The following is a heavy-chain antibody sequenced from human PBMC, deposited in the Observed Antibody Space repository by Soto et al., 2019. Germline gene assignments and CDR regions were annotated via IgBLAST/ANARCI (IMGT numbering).Heavy chain of an antibody. V-gene: IGHV4-59*01. J-gene: IGHJ6*02. D-gene: IGHD1-1*01. CDR2: LYASGGT. Sequence: PSETLSLTCTVSGDSISDYYWSWIRQPPGKGLEWIGHLYASGGTNYNPSLKSRVTISGDTSKNHFSLKLSSVTAADTAVYYCARENWNQGYYYGMDVWGQGTTVTVSS. CDR1: GDSISDYY. CDR3: ARENWNQGYYYGMDV.